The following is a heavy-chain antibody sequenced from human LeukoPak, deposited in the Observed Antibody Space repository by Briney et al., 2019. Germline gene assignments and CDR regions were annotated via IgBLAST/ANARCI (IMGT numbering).Heavy chain of an antibody. CDR2: IYHSGST. J-gene: IGHJ6*03. V-gene: IGHV4-30-2*01. CDR3: ARGLSPAYSYYMEV. CDR1: GGSINSGIYY. Sequence: SETLSLTCTVSGGSINSGIYYWSWIRQPPGKGLEWIGYIYHSGSTYYNPSLKSRVTISVDRSKNQFSLKLSSVTAADTAVYYCARGLSPAYSYYMEVWGKGTTVTVSS.